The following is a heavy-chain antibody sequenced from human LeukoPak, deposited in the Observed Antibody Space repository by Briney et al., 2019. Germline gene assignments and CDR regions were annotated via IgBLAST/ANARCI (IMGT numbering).Heavy chain of an antibody. CDR2: ISSSSSYI. D-gene: IGHD3-3*01. V-gene: IGHV3-21*01. J-gene: IGHJ3*02. CDR3: ARGDFWEAFDI. Sequence: GGSLRLSCAASGFTFSSYSMNWVRQAPGKGLEWVSSISSSSSYIYYADSVKGRFTISRDNAKNSLYLQMNSLRAEDTAVYYCARGDFWEAFDIWGQGTMVTVSS. CDR1: GFTFSSYS.